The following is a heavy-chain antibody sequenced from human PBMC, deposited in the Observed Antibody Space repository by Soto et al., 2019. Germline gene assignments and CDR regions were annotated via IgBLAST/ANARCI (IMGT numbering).Heavy chain of an antibody. CDR3: ARDLHPRDGYNSFDY. J-gene: IGHJ4*02. CDR2: IWYDGSNK. CDR1: GFTFSSYG. V-gene: IGHV3-33*01. D-gene: IGHD5-12*01. Sequence: GGSLRLCCAASGFTFSSYGMHWVRQAPGKGLEWVAVIWYDGSNKYYADSVKGRFTISRDNSKNTLYLQMNSLRAEDTAVYYCARDLHPRDGYNSFDYWGQGTLVTVSS.